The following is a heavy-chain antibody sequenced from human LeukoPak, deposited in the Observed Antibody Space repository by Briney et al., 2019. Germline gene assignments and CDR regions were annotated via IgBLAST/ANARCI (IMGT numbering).Heavy chain of an antibody. D-gene: IGHD3-10*01. Sequence: PSETLSLTCTVSGGSISNYYWSWIRQPPGKGLEWIGYIFYTGSTAYNSSLESRVTISVDSSKNQVSLRLNSVTAADTAVYYCTRVMKVRGITFFGMDVWGQGTTVTVSS. CDR1: GGSISNYY. CDR3: TRVMKVRGITFFGMDV. CDR2: IFYTGST. J-gene: IGHJ6*02. V-gene: IGHV4-59*01.